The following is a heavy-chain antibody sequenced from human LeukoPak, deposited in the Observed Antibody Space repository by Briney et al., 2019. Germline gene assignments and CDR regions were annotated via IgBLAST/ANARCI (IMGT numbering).Heavy chain of an antibody. Sequence: PSETLSLTCTVSGGSISSYYWSWIRQPPGKGLEWIGYIYYSGNTNYNPSLKSRVTISVDTSKNQFSLKLNSVTAADTAVYYCARDTSSGFDYWGQGTLVTVSS. J-gene: IGHJ4*02. CDR3: ARDTSSGFDY. D-gene: IGHD3-22*01. V-gene: IGHV4-59*01. CDR2: IYYSGNT. CDR1: GGSISSYY.